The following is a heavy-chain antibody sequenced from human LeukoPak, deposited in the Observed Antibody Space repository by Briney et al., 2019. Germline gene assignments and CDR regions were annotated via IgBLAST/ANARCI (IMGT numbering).Heavy chain of an antibody. Sequence: GGALRLSCAASGFTFSSYAMHWVRQAPGKGLEWVAVISSDGSNKYYADSVKGRFTISRDNSKNTLYLQMNSLRAEDTAVYYCARDNNYYGSGSSYYYGMDVWGQGTTVTVSS. V-gene: IGHV3-30-3*01. CDR3: ARDNNYYGSGSSYYYGMDV. CDR2: ISSDGSNK. CDR1: GFTFSSYA. J-gene: IGHJ6*02. D-gene: IGHD3-10*01.